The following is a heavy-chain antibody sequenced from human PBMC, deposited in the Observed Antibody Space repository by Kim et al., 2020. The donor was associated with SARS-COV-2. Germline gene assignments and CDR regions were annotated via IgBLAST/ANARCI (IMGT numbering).Heavy chain of an antibody. CDR3: ARSYSSSSSPDY. J-gene: IGHJ4*02. Sequence: GGSLRLSCAASGFTFSSYAMHWVRQAPGKGLEWVAVISYDGSNKYYADSVKGRFTISRDNSKNTLYLQMNSLRAEDTAVYYCARSYSSSSSPDYWGQGTLVTVSS. CDR1: GFTFSSYA. V-gene: IGHV3-30*04. D-gene: IGHD6-6*01. CDR2: ISYDGSNK.